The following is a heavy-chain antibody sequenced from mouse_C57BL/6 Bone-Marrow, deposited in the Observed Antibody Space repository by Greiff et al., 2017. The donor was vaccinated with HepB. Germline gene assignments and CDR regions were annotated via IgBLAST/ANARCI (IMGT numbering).Heavy chain of an antibody. D-gene: IGHD4-1*01. J-gene: IGHJ2*01. CDR1: GFTFSSYA. CDR2: ISDGGSYT. Sequence: EVQGVESGGGLVKPGGSLKLSCAASGFTFSSYAMSWVRQTPEKRLEWVATISDGGSYTYYPDNVKGRFTISRDNAKNNRYLQMSHLKSEDTAMYYCARDRITGTEGYFDDWGQGTTLTVSS. V-gene: IGHV5-4*01. CDR3: ARDRITGTEGYFDD.